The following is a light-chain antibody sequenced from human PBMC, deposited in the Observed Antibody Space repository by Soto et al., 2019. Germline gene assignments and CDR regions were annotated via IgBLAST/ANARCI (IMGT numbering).Light chain of an antibody. CDR3: LQFHNLPT. Sequence: DIQMTQSPSSLSASVGDRVTITCQASQDISNYLNWYQHKPGKAPKILIYVASTLETGVPSRFSGSGSGTDFTFTISSLQPEDIATYYCLQFHNLPTFGGGTKVEIK. J-gene: IGKJ4*01. V-gene: IGKV1-33*01. CDR2: VAS. CDR1: QDISNY.